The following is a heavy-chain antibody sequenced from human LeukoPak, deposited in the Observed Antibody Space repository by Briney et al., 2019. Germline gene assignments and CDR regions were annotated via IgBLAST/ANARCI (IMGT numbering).Heavy chain of an antibody. CDR1: GFTFSSYG. J-gene: IGHJ4*02. CDR3: AREAVGYCSSTSCYTFDY. V-gene: IGHV3-33*01. D-gene: IGHD2-2*02. CDR2: IWYDGSNK. Sequence: GGSLRLSCAASGFTFSSYGMHWVRQAPGKGLEWVAVIWYDGSNKYYADSVKGRFTISRDNSKNPLYLQMNSLRAEDTAVYYCAREAVGYCSSTSCYTFDYWGQGTLVTVSS.